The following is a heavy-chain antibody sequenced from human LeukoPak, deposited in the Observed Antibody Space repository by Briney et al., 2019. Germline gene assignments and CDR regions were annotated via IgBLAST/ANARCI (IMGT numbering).Heavy chain of an antibody. Sequence: LSLTCAVYGGSLSGYYWSWIRQAPGKGLEWVSYISSSGSTIYYADSVKGRFTISRDNAKNSLYLQMNSLRAEDTAVYYCARDYYDSSGYYLAYYFDYWGQGTLVTVSS. CDR2: ISSSGSTI. CDR1: GGSLSGYY. CDR3: ARDYYDSSGYYLAYYFDY. V-gene: IGHV3-11*01. J-gene: IGHJ4*02. D-gene: IGHD3-22*01.